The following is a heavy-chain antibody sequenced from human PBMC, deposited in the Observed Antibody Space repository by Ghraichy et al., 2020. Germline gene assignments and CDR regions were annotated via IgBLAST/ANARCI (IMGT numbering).Heavy chain of an antibody. CDR3: SRVVSLKRPYYYYYMDV. Sequence: GGSLRLSCEASGFIFSNYDMNFVLHAPVKGPEWVSLISGSGDSAYYADSVKGRFTISRDNSKNTVNLQMTSLRADDTAVYYCSRVVSLKRPYYYYYMDVWGKGTSVTVSS. CDR1: GFIFSNYD. V-gene: IGHV3-23*01. J-gene: IGHJ6*03. CDR2: ISGSGDSA. D-gene: IGHD3-16*01.